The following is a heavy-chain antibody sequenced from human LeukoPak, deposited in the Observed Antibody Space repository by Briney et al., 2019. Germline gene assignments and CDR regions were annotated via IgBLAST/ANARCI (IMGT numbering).Heavy chain of an antibody. CDR2: IKHDGSEQ. J-gene: IGHJ5*02. CDR3: TRGLGEHGGVSDR. Sequence: GGSLRLSCVASGFTFSSYGMHWVRQAPGKGLEWVANIKHDGSEQIYVDSVKGRFTISRDNAKDSVYLQMNSLRAEDTAVYYCTRGLGEHGGVSDRWGQGTLVNVS. D-gene: IGHD3-16*01. V-gene: IGHV3-7*01. CDR1: GFTFSSYG.